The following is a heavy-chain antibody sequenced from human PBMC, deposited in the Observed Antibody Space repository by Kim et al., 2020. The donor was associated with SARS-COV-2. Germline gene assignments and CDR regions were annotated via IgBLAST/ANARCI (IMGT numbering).Heavy chain of an antibody. V-gene: IGHV4-39*01. D-gene: IGHD3-10*01. J-gene: IGHJ4*02. CDR3: ARAAMVRGAFDY. Sequence: YYNPSLKSRVTISVDTSKNQFSLKLSSVTAADTAVYYCARAAMVRGAFDYWGQGTLVTVSS.